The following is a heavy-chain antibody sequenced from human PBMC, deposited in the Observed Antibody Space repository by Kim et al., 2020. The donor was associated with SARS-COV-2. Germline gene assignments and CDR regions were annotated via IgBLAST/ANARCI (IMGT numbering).Heavy chain of an antibody. CDR2: T. D-gene: IGHD3-3*01. CDR3: ARLGKSGSFDY. Sequence: TSYAQKFQGRVTMTRDTSTSTVYMELSSLRSEDTAVYYCARLGKSGSFDYWGQGTLVTVSS. V-gene: IGHV1-46*01. J-gene: IGHJ4*02.